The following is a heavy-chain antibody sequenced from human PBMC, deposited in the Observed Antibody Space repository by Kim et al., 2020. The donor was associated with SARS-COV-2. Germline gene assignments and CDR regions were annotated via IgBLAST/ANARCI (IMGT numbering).Heavy chain of an antibody. CDR1: GFTFSSYS. J-gene: IGHJ6*02. Sequence: GGSLRLSCAASGFTFSSYSMNWVRQAPGKGLEWVSYISSSSSTIYYADSVKGRFTISRDNAKNSLYLQMNSLRDEDTAVYYCARGDTAMVSDEWGYYYYYGMDVWGQGTTVTVSS. V-gene: IGHV3-48*02. CDR3: ARGDTAMVSDEWGYYYYYGMDV. D-gene: IGHD5-18*01. CDR2: ISSSSSTI.